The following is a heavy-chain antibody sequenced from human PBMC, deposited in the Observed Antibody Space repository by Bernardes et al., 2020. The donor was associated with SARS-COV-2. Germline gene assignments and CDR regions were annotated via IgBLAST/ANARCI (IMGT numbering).Heavy chain of an antibody. J-gene: IGHJ3*02. Sequence: GGSLRLSCAASGFTFSSYDMHWVRQATGKGLEWVSAIGTAGDTYYPGSVKGRFTISRENAKNSLYLQMNSLRAGDTAVYYCARDGGYYGSGSWAFDIWGQGTMVTVSS. CDR3: ARDGGYYGSGSWAFDI. V-gene: IGHV3-13*01. D-gene: IGHD3-10*01. CDR1: GFTFSSYD. CDR2: IGTAGDT.